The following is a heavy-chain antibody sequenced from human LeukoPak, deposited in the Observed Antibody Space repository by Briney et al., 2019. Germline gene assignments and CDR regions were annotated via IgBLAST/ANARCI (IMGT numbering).Heavy chain of an antibody. J-gene: IGHJ4*02. V-gene: IGHV3-30*19. CDR2: ISYDGSNK. Sequence: GGSLRLSCAASGFTFSHYGMHWVRQAPGKGLEWVAVISYDGSNKYYADSVKGRFTISRDNSKNTLYLQMNSLRAEDTAVYYCARDRRIIKMATSGDFDYWGQGTLVTVSS. CDR1: GFTFSHYG. CDR3: ARDRRIIKMATSGDFDY. D-gene: IGHD5-24*01.